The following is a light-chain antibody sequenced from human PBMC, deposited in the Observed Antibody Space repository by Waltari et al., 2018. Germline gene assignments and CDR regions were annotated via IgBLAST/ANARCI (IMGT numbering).Light chain of an antibody. CDR2: AKS. V-gene: IGKV3-20*01. CDR3: EQYDSAPLT. Sequence: EIVLTQSPGTLSLSPGERATLSCRASQSVTSNKLAWYQQKPGQAPSLLIYAKSTRATGIPDRFSGSGSGTDFTLTISGLGPDDFAVYYCEQYDSAPLTFGGGTKVEI. CDR1: QSVTSNK. J-gene: IGKJ4*01.